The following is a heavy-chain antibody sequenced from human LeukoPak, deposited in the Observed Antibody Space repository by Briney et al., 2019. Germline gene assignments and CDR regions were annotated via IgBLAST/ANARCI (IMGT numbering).Heavy chain of an antibody. D-gene: IGHD3-9*01. CDR1: GFTFSSYS. CDR3: ARGLLRYLDWLLSGFDP. J-gene: IGHJ5*02. CDR2: ISSSSSYI. V-gene: IGHV3-21*01. Sequence: GGSLRLSCAASGFTFSSYSMNWVRQAPGKGLEWVSSISSSSSYIYYADSVKGRFTISRDNAKNSLYLQMNSLRAEDTAVYYCARGLLRYLDWLLSGFDPWGQGTLVTVSS.